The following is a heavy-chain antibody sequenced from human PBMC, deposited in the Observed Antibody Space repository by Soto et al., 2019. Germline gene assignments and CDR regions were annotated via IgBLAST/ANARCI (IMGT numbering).Heavy chain of an antibody. CDR2: IYYSGST. V-gene: IGHV4-30-4*01. D-gene: IGHD4-17*01. Sequence: QVQLQESGPGLVKPSQTLSLTCTVSGGSISSGDYYWSWIRQPPGKGLEWIGYIYYSGSTYYNPSLKSRVTISVDTSKNQFSLKLGSVTAADTAVYYCAGTTVTRPPLYYYYGMDVWGQGTTVTVSS. CDR1: GGSISSGDYY. CDR3: AGTTVTRPPLYYYYGMDV. J-gene: IGHJ6*02.